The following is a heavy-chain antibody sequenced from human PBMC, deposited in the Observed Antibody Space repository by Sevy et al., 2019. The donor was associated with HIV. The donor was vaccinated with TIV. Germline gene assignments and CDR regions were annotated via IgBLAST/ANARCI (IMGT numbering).Heavy chain of an antibody. CDR1: GFRFSDYY. Sequence: GGSLRLSCEASGFRFSDYYMSWIRVAPGKGLECVSYISPSCITKYYADSVKGRFTISRDFAKNSLSLQMNSLKADDTAVYFCARGMGWIQTWLPDYWGQGTLVTVSS. CDR3: ARGMGWIQTWLPDY. D-gene: IGHD5-18*01. J-gene: IGHJ4*02. V-gene: IGHV3-11*01. CDR2: ISPSCITK.